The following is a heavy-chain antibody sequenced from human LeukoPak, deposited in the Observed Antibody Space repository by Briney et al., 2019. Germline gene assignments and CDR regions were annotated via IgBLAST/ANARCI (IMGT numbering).Heavy chain of an antibody. CDR3: ARARYSSSWACDY. D-gene: IGHD6-13*01. CDR1: GGSISSYH. Sequence: SETLSLTCTVSGGSISSYHWSWIRQPPGKGLEWIGYIYYSGSTNYNPSLKSRVTISVDTSKNQFSLKLSSVTAADTAVYYCARARYSSSWACDYWGQGTLVTVSS. CDR2: IYYSGST. J-gene: IGHJ4*02. V-gene: IGHV4-59*01.